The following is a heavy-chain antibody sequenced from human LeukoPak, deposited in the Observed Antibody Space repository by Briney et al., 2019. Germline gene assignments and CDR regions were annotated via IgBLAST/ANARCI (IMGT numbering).Heavy chain of an antibody. CDR2: ISAYNGNT. Sequence: ASVKVSCKASGYTFTSYGISWVRQAPGQGLEWMGWISAYNGNTNHAQKLQGRVTMTTDTSTSTAYMELRSLRSDDTAVYYCASGCSSNSCDLTAFDYWGQGTLVTVSS. D-gene: IGHD2-2*01. CDR3: ASGCSSNSCDLTAFDY. V-gene: IGHV1-18*01. CDR1: GYTFTSYG. J-gene: IGHJ4*02.